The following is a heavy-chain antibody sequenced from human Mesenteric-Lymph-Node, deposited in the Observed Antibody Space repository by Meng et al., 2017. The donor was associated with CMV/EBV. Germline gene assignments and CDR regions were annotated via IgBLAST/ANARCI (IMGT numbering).Heavy chain of an antibody. CDR3: AKDMRGRSGYYNDILTGALDY. CDR2: ICGGGDST. V-gene: IGHV3-23*01. J-gene: IGHJ4*02. Sequence: GESLKISCAASGFTFGTQAMSWVRQAPEKGLEWVSTICGGGDSTYYADSVKGRFTISRDNSKNTLYLQMNSLRAEDTAVYYCAKDMRGRSGYYNDILTGALDYWGQGTLVTVSS. D-gene: IGHD3-9*01. CDR1: GFTFGTQA.